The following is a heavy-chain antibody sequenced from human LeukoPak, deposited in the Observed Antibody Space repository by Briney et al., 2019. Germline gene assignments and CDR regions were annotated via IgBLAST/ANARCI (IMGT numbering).Heavy chain of an antibody. J-gene: IGHJ5*02. D-gene: IGHD1-26*01. CDR3: ARFGVGALWNQYWFDP. CDR2: IIPIFGTA. CDR1: GGTFSSYA. V-gene: IGHV1-69*05. Sequence: SVRVSCKASGGTFSSYAISWVRQAPGQGLEWMGGIIPIFGTANYAQKFQGRVTITTDESTSTAYMELSSLRSEDTAVYYCARFGVGALWNQYWFDPWGQGTLVTVSS.